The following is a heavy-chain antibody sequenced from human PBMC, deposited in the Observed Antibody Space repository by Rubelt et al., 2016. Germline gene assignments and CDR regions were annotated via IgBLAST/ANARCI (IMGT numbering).Heavy chain of an antibody. Sequence: QLQLQESGPGLVKPSETLSLTCTVSGGSISSSSYYWGWIRQPPGKGLEWIGRHYYSWSTYYNPSLKGQLHSTRDTSKNQVVLKLGSVTAADTAVYYWARLDDYSNYLRGGNFDYWGQGTLVTVSS. V-gene: IGHV4-39*01. CDR2: HYYSWST. CDR3: ARLDDYSNYLRGGNFDY. D-gene: IGHD4-11*01. J-gene: IGHJ4*02. CDR1: GGSISSSSYY.